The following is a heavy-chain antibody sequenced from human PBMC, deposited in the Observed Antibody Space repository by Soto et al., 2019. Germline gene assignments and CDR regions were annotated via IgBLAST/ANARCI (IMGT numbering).Heavy chain of an antibody. V-gene: IGHV3-66*01. CDR3: ARAPRRPAGYYYYYMDV. CDR2: IYSGGST. CDR1: GFTVSSNY. Sequence: EVQLVESGGGLVQPGGSLRLSCAASGFTVSSNYMSWVRQAPGKGLEWVSVIYSGGSTYYADSVKGRFTISRDNSKNTLYLQMNSLRAEDTAVYYCARAPRRPAGYYYYYMDVWGKWTTVTVSS. J-gene: IGHJ6*03.